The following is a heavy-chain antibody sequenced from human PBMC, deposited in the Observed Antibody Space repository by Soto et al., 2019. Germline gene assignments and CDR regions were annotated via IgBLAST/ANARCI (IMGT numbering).Heavy chain of an antibody. V-gene: IGHV4-39*01. CDR2: ISYRVSGST. CDR1: GGSVSSSSFY. D-gene: IGHD1-1*01. Sequence: QLQLQESGPGLVKPSETLSLTCTVSGGSVSSSSFYWGWVRQPPGKGLEWIGSISYRVSGSTYYIPSLKSRVTMSVDTSTNQLSLNLKSVTVADTALYFCARHRRETGTYAQPLDSWGQGILVTVSS. J-gene: IGHJ4*02. CDR3: ARHRRETGTYAQPLDS.